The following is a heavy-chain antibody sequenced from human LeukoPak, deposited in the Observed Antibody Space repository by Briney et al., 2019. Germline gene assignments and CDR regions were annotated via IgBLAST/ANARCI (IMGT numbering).Heavy chain of an antibody. CDR2: VSGSAGST. D-gene: IGHD5-18*01. J-gene: IGHJ4*02. V-gene: IGHV3-23*01. CDR3: TRDQGLQLWLPSVF. Sequence: GGSLRLSCAASRFTFSTYAMSWVRQAPGKGLEWVSGVSGSAGSTFYAESVKGRFTISRDNSKNTLYLQMNSLRAEDTAVYYCTRDQGLQLWLPSVFWGQGTLVSVST. CDR1: RFTFSTYA.